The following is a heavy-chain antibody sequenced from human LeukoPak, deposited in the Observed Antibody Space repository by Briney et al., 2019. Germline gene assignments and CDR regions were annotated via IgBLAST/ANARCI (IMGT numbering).Heavy chain of an antibody. CDR2: ISSSGSTI. Sequence: GGSLRLSCAASGFTFSSYEMNWVRQAPGKGLEWVSYISSSGSTIYYADSVKGRFSISRDNAKNSLYLQMNSLRAEDTAVYYCAELGITMIGGVWGKGTTVTVSS. CDR3: AELGITMIGGV. V-gene: IGHV3-48*03. D-gene: IGHD3-10*02. CDR1: GFTFSSYE. J-gene: IGHJ6*04.